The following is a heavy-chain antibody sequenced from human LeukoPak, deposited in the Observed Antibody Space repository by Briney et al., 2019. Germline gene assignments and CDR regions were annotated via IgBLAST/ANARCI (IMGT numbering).Heavy chain of an antibody. D-gene: IGHD2-15*01. J-gene: IGHJ4*02. CDR3: AKGGCRGTCNPLAY. CDR2: SGDSDGST. V-gene: IGHV3-23*01. Sequence: GGSLRLSCAASGFTFSGSGMSWVRQAPGKGLEWIASSGDSDGSTYYADSLKGRFTISRDNSKNTLYLQMNNLRAEDTAVYYCAKGGCRGTCNPLAYWGQGALVTVSP. CDR1: GFTFSGSG.